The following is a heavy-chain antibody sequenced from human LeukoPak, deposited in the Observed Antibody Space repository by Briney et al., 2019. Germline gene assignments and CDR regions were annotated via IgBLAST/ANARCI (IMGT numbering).Heavy chain of an antibody. V-gene: IGHV4-39*01. CDR2: IYYSGST. CDR1: GGSISSSSYY. D-gene: IGHD3-10*01. J-gene: IGHJ3*02. CDR3: ARQYYYGSGSRTDAFDI. Sequence: PSQTLSLTCTVSGGSISSSSYYWGWIRQPPGKGLEWIGSIYYSGSTYYNPSLKSRVTISVDTSKNQFSLKLSSVTAADTAVYYCARQYYYGSGSRTDAFDIWGQGTMVTVSS.